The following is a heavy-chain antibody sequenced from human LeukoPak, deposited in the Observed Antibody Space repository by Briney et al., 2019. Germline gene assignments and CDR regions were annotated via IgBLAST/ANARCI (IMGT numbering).Heavy chain of an antibody. J-gene: IGHJ5*02. CDR2: IRYDGSNK. V-gene: IGHV3-30*02. Sequence: QPGGSLGLSCAASGFTFSSYGMHWVRQAPGKGLEWVAFIRYDGSNKYYADSVKGRSTISRDNSKNTLYLQMNSLRAEDTAVYYCAKDKGSGSPIYGFDPWGQGTLVTVSS. CDR3: AKDKGSGSPIYGFDP. D-gene: IGHD3-10*01. CDR1: GFTFSSYG.